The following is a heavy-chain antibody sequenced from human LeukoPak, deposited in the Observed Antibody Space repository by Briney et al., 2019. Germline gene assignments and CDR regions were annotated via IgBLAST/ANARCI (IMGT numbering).Heavy chain of an antibody. CDR1: GYTFSNHD. J-gene: IGHJ4*02. CDR2: INAGNGDT. D-gene: IGHD1-14*01. V-gene: IGHV1-3*03. Sequence: GASVKVSCKASGYTFSNHDIHWVRRAPGQRLEWMGWINAGNGDTKYSQEFQGRVTITRDTSATTAYMGLSSLGSEDMAVYYCTLYNYWGQGTLVTVSS. CDR3: TLYNY.